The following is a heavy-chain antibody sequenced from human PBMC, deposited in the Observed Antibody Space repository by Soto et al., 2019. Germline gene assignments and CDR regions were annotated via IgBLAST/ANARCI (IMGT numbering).Heavy chain of an antibody. CDR3: ATVHNTSRSFDY. Sequence: VGSLRLSCAASGFTFNIYAMTWVRQAPGKGLEWVSTTGATGRTTYYADSVKGRFTVSRDNSKNTLDLQMSNLRAEDTAVYYCATVHNTSRSFDYWGQGTLVTVSS. J-gene: IGHJ4*02. CDR2: TGATGRTT. D-gene: IGHD1-20*01. V-gene: IGHV3-23*01. CDR1: GFTFNIYA.